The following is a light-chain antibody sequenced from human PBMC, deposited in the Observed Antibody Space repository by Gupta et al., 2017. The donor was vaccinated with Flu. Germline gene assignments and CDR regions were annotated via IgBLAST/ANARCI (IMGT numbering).Light chain of an antibody. J-gene: IGLJ3*02. Sequence: QSALTQPRSVSGSPGQSVTISCTGTSSDVGGYNYVSWHQKHPGKAPKLMIYDVSKRPSGVPDRFSGSKSGNTASLTLSGLQAEDEADYYCCSYAGSYTGVFGGGTKLTVL. CDR1: SSDVGGYNY. V-gene: IGLV2-11*01. CDR2: DVS. CDR3: CSYAGSYTGV.